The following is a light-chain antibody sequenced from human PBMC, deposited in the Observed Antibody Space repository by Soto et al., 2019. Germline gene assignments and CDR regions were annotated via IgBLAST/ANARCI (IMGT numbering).Light chain of an antibody. CDR3: AAWDDSLRGPV. CDR1: SSNIGSNF. J-gene: IGLJ2*01. V-gene: IGLV1-47*01. CDR2: TND. Sequence: QSVLTQPPSASAIPGQRVTISCSGSSSNIGSNFVYWYQQFPGTAPKLLIYTNDQRPSGVPGRFSGSKSGTSASLVISGLRSEDEAEYFCAAWDDSLRGPVFGGGTKLTVL.